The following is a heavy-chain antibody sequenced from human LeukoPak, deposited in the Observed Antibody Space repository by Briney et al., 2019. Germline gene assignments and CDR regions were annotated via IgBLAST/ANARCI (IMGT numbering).Heavy chain of an antibody. CDR1: GYSFTSYR. D-gene: IGHD3-3*01. V-gene: IGHV5-51*01. CDR2: IYPGDSDT. Sequence: GESLKISCKGSGYSFTSYRIGWVRQMPGKGLEWMGIIYPGDSDTRYSPSFQGQVTISADKSISTAYLQWSSLKASDTAMYYCARLGFWSGYSHYFDYWGQGTLVTVSS. CDR3: ARLGFWSGYSHYFDY. J-gene: IGHJ4*02.